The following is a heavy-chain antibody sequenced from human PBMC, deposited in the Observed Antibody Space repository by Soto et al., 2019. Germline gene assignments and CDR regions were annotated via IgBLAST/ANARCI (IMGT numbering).Heavy chain of an antibody. J-gene: IGHJ4*02. D-gene: IGHD3-10*01. CDR2: ISAYNGNT. CDR3: ARDPYGSGSYGDDY. CDR1: GYTFTSYG. Sequence: ASVKVSCTASGYTFTSYGISWVRQAPGQGLEWMGWISAYNGNTNYAQKLQGRVTMTTDTSTSTAYMELRSLRSDDTAVYYCARDPYGSGSYGDDYWGQGTLVTVSS. V-gene: IGHV1-18*01.